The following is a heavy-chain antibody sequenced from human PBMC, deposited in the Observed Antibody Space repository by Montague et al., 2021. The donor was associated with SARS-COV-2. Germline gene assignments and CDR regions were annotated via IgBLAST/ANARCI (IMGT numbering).Heavy chain of an antibody. V-gene: IGHV4-34*01. Sequence: SETLSLTCAVYGGSFSGHYWSWIRQPPGQGLEWIGEINNSGSTNYNPSLKSRVTISVDTSKTQFSLKLHSVTAADTAVYYCARGRIEVSMIVVVLTGASYYMDVWGKGTTVTVSS. J-gene: IGHJ6*03. CDR3: ARGRIEVSMIVVVLTGASYYMDV. CDR2: INNSGST. CDR1: GGSFSGHY. D-gene: IGHD3-22*01.